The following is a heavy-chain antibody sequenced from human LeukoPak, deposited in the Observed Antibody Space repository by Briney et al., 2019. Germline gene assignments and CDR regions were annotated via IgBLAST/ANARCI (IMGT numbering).Heavy chain of an antibody. D-gene: IGHD2-8*01. V-gene: IGHV3-30-3*01. CDR2: MSYDGSNK. J-gene: IGHJ3*02. Sequence: PGGSLRLSCAASGFTFSSYAIHWVRQAPGKGLEWVAVMSYDGSNKYYADSVKGRFTISGDNSKNTLHLQMNSLRVEDTAVYYCAREIVLMGYAFDIRGQGTMVTVSS. CDR1: GFTFSSYA. CDR3: AREIVLMGYAFDI.